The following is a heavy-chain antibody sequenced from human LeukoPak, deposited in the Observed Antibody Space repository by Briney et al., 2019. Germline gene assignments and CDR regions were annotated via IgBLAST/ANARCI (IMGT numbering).Heavy chain of an antibody. CDR2: IIPILGIA. J-gene: IGHJ6*02. V-gene: IGHV1-69*04. CDR1: GGTFSSYA. D-gene: IGHD1-26*01. CDR3: ASPLSGSYPYYYYYYGMDV. Sequence: SVKVSCKASGGTFSSYAISWVRQALGQGLEWMGRIIPILGIANYAQKFQGRVTITADKSTSTAYMELSSLRSEDTAVYYCASPLSGSYPYYYYYYGMDVWGQGTTVTVSS.